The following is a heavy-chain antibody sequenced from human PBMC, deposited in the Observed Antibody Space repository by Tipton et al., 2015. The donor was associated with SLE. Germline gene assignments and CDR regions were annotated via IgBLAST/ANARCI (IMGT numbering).Heavy chain of an antibody. CDR2: ISYDGSNK. Sequence: SLRLSCAASGFTFTTYDMHWVRQAPGKGLEWVAVISYDGSNKYYADSVKGRFTISRDNSKNTLYLQVNSLRAEDTAVYYCARAVELYRNWFDPWGQGTLVTVSS. CDR3: ARAVELYRNWFDP. V-gene: IGHV3-30*04. D-gene: IGHD1-26*01. CDR1: GFTFTTYD. J-gene: IGHJ5*02.